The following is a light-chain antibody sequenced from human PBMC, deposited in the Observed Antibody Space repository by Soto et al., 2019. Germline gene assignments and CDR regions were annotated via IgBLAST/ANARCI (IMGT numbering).Light chain of an antibody. CDR1: QSVSSSY. J-gene: IGKJ4*01. V-gene: IGKV3-20*01. CDR2: GTS. Sequence: DIVLTQSPGTLSLSPGERVTLSCRSSQSVSSSYLAWYQQKPGQTPRLLIYGTSNRAPGIPDRFSGSGSVTDFTLTISRLEPEDSAVYYCQQYGSSSLSFGGGTKVDIK. CDR3: QQYGSSSLS.